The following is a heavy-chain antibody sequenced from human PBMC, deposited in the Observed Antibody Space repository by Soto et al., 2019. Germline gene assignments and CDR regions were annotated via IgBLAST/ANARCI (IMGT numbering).Heavy chain of an antibody. CDR3: AKAMSPYCSSTSCLIDY. D-gene: IGHD2-2*01. V-gene: IGHV3-33*06. Sequence: GGSLRLSCAASGFSFSIYGMHWVRQAPGEGLEWVAVIWHDGSNADYADSVKGRFTISRDNSKNTLYLQMNVLRAEDTAVYYCAKAMSPYCSSTSCLIDYWGRGTLVTVSS. J-gene: IGHJ4*02. CDR1: GFSFSIYG. CDR2: IWHDGSNA.